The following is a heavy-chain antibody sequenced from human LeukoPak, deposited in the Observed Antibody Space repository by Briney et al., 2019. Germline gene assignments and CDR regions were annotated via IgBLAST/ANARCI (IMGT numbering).Heavy chain of an antibody. Sequence: GGSLRLSCAVSGFSFSGYSMNWVRQAPGKGLEWVSHISTSGGSKYYADSVKGRFTISRDNSQNTLYLQMNSLRAEDTAVYYCAKSGGSYFSTLDSWGQGTLVTVSS. J-gene: IGHJ4*02. V-gene: IGHV3-48*01. CDR1: GFSFSGYS. D-gene: IGHD1-26*01. CDR2: ISTSGGSK. CDR3: AKSGGSYFSTLDS.